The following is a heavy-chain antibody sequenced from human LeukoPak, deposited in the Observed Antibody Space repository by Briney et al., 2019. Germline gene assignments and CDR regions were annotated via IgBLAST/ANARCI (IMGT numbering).Heavy chain of an antibody. CDR2: ISGSGGST. CDR3: ARDEVAYCSGGSCYDLAY. D-gene: IGHD2-15*01. Sequence: GGSLRLSCAASGFTLSSYAMSWVRQAPGKGLEWVSAISGSGGSTYYAGSVKGRFTISRDNSKNTLYLQMNSLRAEDTAVYYCARDEVAYCSGGSCYDLAYWGQGTLVTVSS. CDR1: GFTLSSYA. J-gene: IGHJ4*02. V-gene: IGHV3-23*01.